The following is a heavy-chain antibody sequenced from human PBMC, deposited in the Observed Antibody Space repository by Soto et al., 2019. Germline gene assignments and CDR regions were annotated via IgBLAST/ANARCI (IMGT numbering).Heavy chain of an antibody. CDR1: GFTFTSSA. V-gene: IGHV1-58*01. Sequence: SVKVSCKASGFTFTSSAVQWVRQARGQRLEWIGWIVVGSGNTNYAQKFQERVTITRDMSTSTAYMELSSLRSEDTAVYYCAADGRWLADDAFDIWGQGTMVTVSS. D-gene: IGHD6-19*01. CDR2: IVVGSGNT. CDR3: AADGRWLADDAFDI. J-gene: IGHJ3*02.